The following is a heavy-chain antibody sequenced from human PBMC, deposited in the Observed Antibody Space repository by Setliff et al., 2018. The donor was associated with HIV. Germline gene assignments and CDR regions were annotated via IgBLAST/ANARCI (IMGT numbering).Heavy chain of an antibody. CDR1: GGSISSYY. D-gene: IGHD3-16*01. CDR3: ARGSKGGFFDY. CDR2: FYHSTT. Sequence: SETLSLTCTVSGGSISSYYWSWIRQPPGTGLEWIGSFYHSTTYYNPSLKSRATISVDTPKNQFSLKLSSVTAADTAVYYCARGSKGGFFDYWGQGTLVTVSS. V-gene: IGHV4-59*12. J-gene: IGHJ4*02.